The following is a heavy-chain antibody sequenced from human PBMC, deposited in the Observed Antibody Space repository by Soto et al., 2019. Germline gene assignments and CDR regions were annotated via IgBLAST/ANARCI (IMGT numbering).Heavy chain of an antibody. J-gene: IGHJ4*02. V-gene: IGHV3-23*01. Sequence: EVQLLESGGGLVQPGWSLRLSCAASGFTFSSYAMSWVRQAPGKGLEWVSAISGSGGSTYYADSVKGRFTISRDNSKNTLYLQMNSLRAEDTAVYYCAKVGDSSGYHHIDYWGQGTLVTVSS. CDR3: AKVGDSSGYHHIDY. D-gene: IGHD3-22*01. CDR1: GFTFSSYA. CDR2: ISGSGGST.